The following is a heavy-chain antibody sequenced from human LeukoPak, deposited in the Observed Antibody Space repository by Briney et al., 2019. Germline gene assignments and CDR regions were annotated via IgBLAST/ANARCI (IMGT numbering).Heavy chain of an antibody. CDR1: GGTFSSYA. J-gene: IGHJ6*03. D-gene: IGHD5-24*01. Sequence: SVKVSCKASGGTFSSYAISWVRQAPGQGLEWMGGIIPIFGTANYAQKFQGRVTITTDESTSTAYMELSSLRSEDTAVYYCARDLGDGYNQRYHYYMDVWGKGTTVTVSS. CDR2: IIPIFGTA. V-gene: IGHV1-69*05. CDR3: ARDLGDGYNQRYHYYMDV.